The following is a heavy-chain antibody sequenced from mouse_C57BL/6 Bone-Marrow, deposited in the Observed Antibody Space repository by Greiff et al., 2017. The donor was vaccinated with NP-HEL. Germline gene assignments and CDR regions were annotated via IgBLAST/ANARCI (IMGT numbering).Heavy chain of an antibody. CDR3: ARLANWDWYFDV. D-gene: IGHD4-1*01. J-gene: IGHJ1*03. V-gene: IGHV1-18*01. CDR1: GYTFTDYN. CDR2: INPNNGGN. Sequence: VQLQQSGPELVKPGASVKIPCKASGYTFTDYNMDWVKQSHGKSLEWIGDINPNNGGNIYNQKFKGKATLTVDKSSSTAYMELRSLTSEDTAVYYCARLANWDWYFDVWGTGTTVTVSS.